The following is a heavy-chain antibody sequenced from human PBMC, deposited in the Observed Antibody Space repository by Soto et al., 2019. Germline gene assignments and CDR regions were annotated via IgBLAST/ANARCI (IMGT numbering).Heavy chain of an antibody. CDR2: ISSSSSYT. D-gene: IGHD3-22*01. J-gene: IGHJ1*01. CDR3: ARDFQESYYYDSSGQHPEYFQQ. V-gene: IGHV3-11*05. Sequence: PGGSLRLSCAASGFTFSDYYMSWIRQAPGKGLEWGSYISSSSSYTNYADSVKGRFTISRDNAKNSLYLQMNSLRAEDTAVYYCARDFQESYYYDSSGQHPEYFQQWGQGTLVTVSS. CDR1: GFTFSDYY.